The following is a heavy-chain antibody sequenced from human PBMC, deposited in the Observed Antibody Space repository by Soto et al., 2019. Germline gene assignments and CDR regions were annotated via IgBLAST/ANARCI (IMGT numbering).Heavy chain of an antibody. CDR2: VHYSGTT. Sequence: PSETLSLTCSVSGASISSGDSYWTWIRQPPGKGLEWIGYVHYSGTTYNNPSLKSRITISVDTSKNQFSLKLSSVTAADTAVYFCARDKSLTTHFDYWGQGTLVT. J-gene: IGHJ4*02. D-gene: IGHD3-22*01. CDR1: GASISSGDSY. CDR3: ARDKSLTTHFDY. V-gene: IGHV4-30-4*01.